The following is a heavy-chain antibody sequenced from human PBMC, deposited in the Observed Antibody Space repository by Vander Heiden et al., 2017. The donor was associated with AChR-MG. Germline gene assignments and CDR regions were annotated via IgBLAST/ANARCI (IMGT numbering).Heavy chain of an antibody. CDR1: GFTFSSYG. CDR3: AKDGTLLVGATYGDY. CDR2: ISYDGSNK. Sequence: QVQLVESGGGVVQTGRSLRLSCAASGFTFSSYGMHWVRQAPGKGLEWVAVISYDGSNKYYADSVKGRFTISRDNSKNTLYLQMNSLRAEDTAVYYCAKDGTLLVGATYGDYWGQGTLVTVSS. V-gene: IGHV3-30*18. D-gene: IGHD1-26*01. J-gene: IGHJ4*02.